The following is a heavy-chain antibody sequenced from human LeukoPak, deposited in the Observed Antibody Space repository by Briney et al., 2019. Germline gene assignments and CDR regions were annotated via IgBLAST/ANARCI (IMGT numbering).Heavy chain of an antibody. CDR2: IYTSGST. J-gene: IGHJ6*03. CDR1: GGSLSSYY. Sequence: SETLSLTCTVSGGSLSSYYWSWIRQPAGPALEWIGRIYTSGSTNYNPSLKSRVTMSVDTSKNQFSLKLSSVTAADTAVYYCARELMTTVTTCYMDVWGKGTTVTVSS. CDR3: ARELMTTVTTCYMDV. V-gene: IGHV4-4*07. D-gene: IGHD4-11*01.